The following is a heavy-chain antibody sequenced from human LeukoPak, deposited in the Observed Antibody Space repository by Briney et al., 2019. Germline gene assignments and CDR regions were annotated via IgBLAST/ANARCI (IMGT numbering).Heavy chain of an antibody. V-gene: IGHV3-23*01. Sequence: PGGSLRLSRAASGFSFNTYGMNWVRHAPGKGLEWVSGISLSGNHTYYIVSVKGRFTISRDNSKNTLYLQMNTLRAEDTAIYYCAKERSRYFDRLFGSWGQGTLVTVSS. CDR1: GFSFNTYG. CDR3: AKERSRYFDRLFGS. CDR2: ISLSGNHT. D-gene: IGHD3-9*01. J-gene: IGHJ4*02.